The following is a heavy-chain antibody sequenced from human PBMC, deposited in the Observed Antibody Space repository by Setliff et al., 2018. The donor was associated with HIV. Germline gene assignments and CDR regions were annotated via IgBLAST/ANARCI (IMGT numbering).Heavy chain of an antibody. CDR1: GFSFRTYW. V-gene: IGHV3-7*01. Sequence: PGGSLRLSCAASGFSFRTYWMSWVRQAPGKGLEWVANMKYDGTEIYYVDAVKGRFTISRDNVKNSLYLQMNSLRVEDTAVYYCAKDVCSGAYCYAYYYYGMDVWGQGTMVTVSS. CDR2: MKYDGTEI. CDR3: AKDVCSGAYCYAYYYYGMDV. D-gene: IGHD2-15*01. J-gene: IGHJ6*02.